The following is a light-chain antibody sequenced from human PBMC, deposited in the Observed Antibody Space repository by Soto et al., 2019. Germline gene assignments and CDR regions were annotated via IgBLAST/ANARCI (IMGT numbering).Light chain of an antibody. Sequence: QAVVTQPPSVSGAPGQRVTISCTGSSSNIGAGYDVHWYQQLPGTAPKLLIYGNSNRPSGVPDRFSGSKSGTSASLAITGLQDEDEADYYCQSYDSSLSGGVFGGGTKLTVL. J-gene: IGLJ2*01. CDR2: GNS. CDR3: QSYDSSLSGGV. V-gene: IGLV1-40*01. CDR1: SSNIGAGYD.